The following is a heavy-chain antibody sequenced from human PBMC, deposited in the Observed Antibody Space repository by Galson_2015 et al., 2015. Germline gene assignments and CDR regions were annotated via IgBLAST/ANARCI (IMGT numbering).Heavy chain of an antibody. CDR3: ANICSSTSGDFNDV. Sequence: SLRLSCAASGFTFSSYGMNWVRQAPGKGLEWVSFISSSGSTIYYADSVKGRFTISRDNAKNSLYLQMSRLRDGDTAMYYCANICSSTSGDFNDVWGQGTLVTVSS. J-gene: IGHJ4*03. CDR1: GFTFSSYG. V-gene: IGHV3-48*02. CDR2: ISSSGSTI. D-gene: IGHD2-2*01.